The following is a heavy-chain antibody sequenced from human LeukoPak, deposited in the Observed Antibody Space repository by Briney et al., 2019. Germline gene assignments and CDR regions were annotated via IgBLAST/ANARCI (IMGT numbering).Heavy chain of an antibody. CDR3: ANALIAAALNYGLHV. CDR2: VTWDSVPI. Sequence: GGSLRLSCAASGFSFDDYAIHWVRQVPGKGLEWVSGVTWDSVPIGYADSVKGRFTISRDNSKTTLYLQMNSLRDEDTAVYYCANALIAAALNYGLHVWGQGTTVTVSS. V-gene: IGHV3-9*01. CDR1: GFSFDDYA. J-gene: IGHJ6*02. D-gene: IGHD6-25*01.